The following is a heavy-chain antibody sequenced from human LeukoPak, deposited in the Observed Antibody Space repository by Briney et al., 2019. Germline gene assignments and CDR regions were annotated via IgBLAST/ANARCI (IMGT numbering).Heavy chain of an antibody. J-gene: IGHJ4*02. V-gene: IGHV1-2*06. Sequence: ASVKVSCKTSGYTFTGYYMHWVRQAPGQGLEWMGRINPNSGDTNYAQKFQGRFTMTGDTSITTAYMELNSLRSDDTAVYYCAKAKPQGSDRDFDYWGQGTLVTVSS. D-gene: IGHD1-14*01. CDR1: GYTFTGYY. CDR3: AKAKPQGSDRDFDY. CDR2: INPNSGDT.